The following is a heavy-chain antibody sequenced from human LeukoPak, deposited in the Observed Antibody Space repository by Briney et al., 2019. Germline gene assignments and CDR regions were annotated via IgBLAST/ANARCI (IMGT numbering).Heavy chain of an antibody. V-gene: IGHV4-34*01. Sequence: PSETLSLTCAVSGGSFSAYYWSWIRQPPGKGLEWIGEINHSGSTNYNPSFKSRVTISVDTSQNQFSLKLSSVTAADTAVYYCARPYTDYALGYWGQGTLVTVSS. D-gene: IGHD4-17*01. CDR2: INHSGST. CDR1: GGSFSAYY. CDR3: ARPYTDYALGY. J-gene: IGHJ4*02.